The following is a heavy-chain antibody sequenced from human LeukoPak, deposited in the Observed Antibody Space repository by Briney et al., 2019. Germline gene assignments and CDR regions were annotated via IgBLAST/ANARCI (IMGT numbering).Heavy chain of an antibody. V-gene: IGHV3-33*06. J-gene: IGHJ4*02. CDR1: GFTFSSYG. CDR3: AKYYGSGSYSSNFLNLDF. CDR2: IRYDGSNK. Sequence: GGSLRLSCAASGFTFSSYGMHWVRQAPGKGLEWVAVIRYDGSNKYYADSVKGRFTISRDNSKQTLYLQMNSLRAEDTAVYYCAKYYGSGSYSSNFLNLDFWGQGTLVTVSS. D-gene: IGHD3-10*01.